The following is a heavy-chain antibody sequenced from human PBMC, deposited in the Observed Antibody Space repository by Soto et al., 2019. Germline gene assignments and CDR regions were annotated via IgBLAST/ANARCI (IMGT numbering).Heavy chain of an antibody. CDR2: ISGSGGST. Sequence: EVQLLESGGGLVQPGGSLRLSCAASGFTFSSYAMSWVRQAPGKGLEWVSAISGSGGSTYYADSVKGRFTISRDNSKNTLYLQMNSLRAEDTAVYYGAKGFWYQLGFQHWGQGTLVTVSS. V-gene: IGHV3-23*01. CDR1: GFTFSSYA. D-gene: IGHD2-2*01. CDR3: AKGFWYQLGFQH. J-gene: IGHJ1*01.